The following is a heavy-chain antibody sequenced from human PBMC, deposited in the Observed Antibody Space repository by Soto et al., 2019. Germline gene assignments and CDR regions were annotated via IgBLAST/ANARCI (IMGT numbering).Heavy chain of an antibody. CDR3: ARSEQDSSGYDVHFDY. D-gene: IGHD3-22*01. CDR2: IYTSGST. V-gene: IGHV4-4*07. CDR1: GGSISSYY. Sequence: QVQLQESGPGLVKPSETLSLTCTVSGGSISSYYWSWIRQPAGKGLEWIGRIYTSGSTNYHPSLQSHVTMSVDSSKNQFPPKLSAVTAADTAVYYCARSEQDSSGYDVHFDYWGQGTLVTVSS. J-gene: IGHJ4*02.